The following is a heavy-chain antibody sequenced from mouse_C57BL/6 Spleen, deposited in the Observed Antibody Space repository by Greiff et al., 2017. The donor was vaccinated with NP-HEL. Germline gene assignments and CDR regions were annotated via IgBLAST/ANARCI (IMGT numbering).Heavy chain of an antibody. CDR1: GYTFTSYW. V-gene: IGHV1-55*01. CDR2: IYPGSGST. Sequence: VQLQQPGAELVKPGASVKMSCKASGYTFTSYWITWVKQRPGQGLEWIGDIYPGSGSTNYNEKFKSKATLTVDTSSSTAYMQLSSLTSEDSAVYYCARLGAYYYGSSPYAMDYWGQGTSVTVSS. D-gene: IGHD1-1*01. CDR3: ARLGAYYYGSSPYAMDY. J-gene: IGHJ4*01.